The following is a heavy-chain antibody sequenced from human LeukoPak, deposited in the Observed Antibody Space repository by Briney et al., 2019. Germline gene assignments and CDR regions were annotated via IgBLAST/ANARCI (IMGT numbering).Heavy chain of an antibody. V-gene: IGHV3-23*01. J-gene: IGHJ4*02. CDR2: ISGSGGST. Sequence: GGSLRLSCAASGLTVSSNYMSWVRQAPGKGLEWVSAISGSGGSTYYADSVKGRFTISRDNSKNTLYLQMNSLRAEDTAVYYCAKEGSGSYPYYFDYWGQGTLVTVSS. D-gene: IGHD1-26*01. CDR1: GLTVSSNY. CDR3: AKEGSGSYPYYFDY.